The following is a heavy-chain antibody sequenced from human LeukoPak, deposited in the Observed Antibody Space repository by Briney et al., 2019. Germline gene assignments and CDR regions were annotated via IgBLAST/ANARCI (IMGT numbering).Heavy chain of an antibody. J-gene: IGHJ5*02. V-gene: IGHV1-8*01. CDR2: MNPNSGNT. D-gene: IGHD3-10*01. CDR1: GYTFTSYD. CDR3: ARGPSRITMVRGVKNWFDP. Sequence: ASVKVSCKASGYTFTSYDSNWVRQATGQGLEWMGWMNPNSGNTGYAQKFQGRVTMTRNTSISTAYMELSSLRSEDTAVYYCARGPSRITMVRGVKNWFDPWGQGTLVTVSS.